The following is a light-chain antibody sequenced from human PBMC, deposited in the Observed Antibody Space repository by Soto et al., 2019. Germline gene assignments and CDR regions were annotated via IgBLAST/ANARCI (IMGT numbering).Light chain of an antibody. Sequence: DIQMTQSPSSLSASVGDRVTMTCRASQGISSYLSWYQQIPGKAPKLLIYAASSLQSGVPSRFSGSGSGTEFSLTISSLQPEDFATYYCQQNFSPPLTFGGGTKVEIK. CDR2: AAS. CDR1: QGISSY. CDR3: QQNFSPPLT. J-gene: IGKJ4*01. V-gene: IGKV1-39*01.